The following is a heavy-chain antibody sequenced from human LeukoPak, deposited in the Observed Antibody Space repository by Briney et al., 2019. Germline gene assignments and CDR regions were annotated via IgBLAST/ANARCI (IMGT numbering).Heavy chain of an antibody. Sequence: ASVKVSCKASGYTFTSYYMHWVRQAPGQGLEWIGIINPSGGSTSYAQKLQGRVTMTRDMSPSPVSMELSSLRSEDTAVYYWARDILFDIYYMDVWGKGTTVTVSS. J-gene: IGHJ6*03. D-gene: IGHD2-21*01. CDR3: ARDILFDIYYMDV. CDR2: INPSGGST. V-gene: IGHV1-46*01. CDR1: GYTFTSYY.